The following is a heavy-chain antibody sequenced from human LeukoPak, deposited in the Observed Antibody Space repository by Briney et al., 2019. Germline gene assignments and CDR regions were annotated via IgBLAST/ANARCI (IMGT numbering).Heavy chain of an antibody. J-gene: IGHJ4*02. CDR3: ARDIGDPYSSPVYYFDY. CDR1: GFIFGNAW. CDR2: IKQDGSEK. Sequence: PGGSLRLSCAASGFIFGNAWMSWVRQAPGKGLEWVANIKQDGSEKYYVDSVKGRFTISRDNAKNSLYLQMNSLRAEDTAVYYCARDIGDPYSSPVYYFDYWGQGTLVTVSS. D-gene: IGHD6-13*01. V-gene: IGHV3-7*01.